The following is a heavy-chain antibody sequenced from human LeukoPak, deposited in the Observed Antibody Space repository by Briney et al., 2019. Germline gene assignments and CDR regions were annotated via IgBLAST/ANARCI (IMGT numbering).Heavy chain of an antibody. V-gene: IGHV3-64D*08. CDR1: GLPSRVTV. Sequence: GGPMGLSGSPSGLPSRVTVIPWVARAQGRGLNNWRGFINSGGNTQYADSVTGRLTISRDNSKNILYLHMSSLKTEDTAVYYCVKTMVTFGGLIRTDAFDIWGQGTMVIVSS. CDR3: VKTMVTFGGLIRTDAFDI. J-gene: IGHJ3*02. D-gene: IGHD3-16*01. CDR2: FINSGGNT.